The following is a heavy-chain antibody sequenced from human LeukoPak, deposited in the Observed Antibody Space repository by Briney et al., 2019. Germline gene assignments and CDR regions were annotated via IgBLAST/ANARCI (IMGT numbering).Heavy chain of an antibody. CDR3: ARIPGRGYSYGKTYWYFDL. CDR1: GGSFSGYY. D-gene: IGHD5-18*01. J-gene: IGHJ2*01. Sequence: SETLSLTCAVYGGSFSGYYWSWIRQPPGKGLEWIGEINHSGSTNYNPSLKSRVTISVDTSKNQFSLKLSSVTAADTAVYYCARIPGRGYSYGKTYWYFDLWGRGTLVTVSS. CDR2: INHSGST. V-gene: IGHV4-34*01.